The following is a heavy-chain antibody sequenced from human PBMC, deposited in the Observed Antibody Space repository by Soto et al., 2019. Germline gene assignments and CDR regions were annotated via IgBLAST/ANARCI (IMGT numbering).Heavy chain of an antibody. J-gene: IGHJ3*01. Sequence: EVQLVESGGGLVHPGRSLRLSCAASGFTFDAYPMHWVRQAPGKGLEWVAGLAWDGGSIEYVDSVEGRFTISRDNAKNSLYLQMSSLRDEDTALYYCVRDDAFDLWGQGTQVTVSS. CDR1: GFTFDAYP. CDR3: VRDDAFDL. CDR2: LAWDGGSI. V-gene: IGHV3-9*01.